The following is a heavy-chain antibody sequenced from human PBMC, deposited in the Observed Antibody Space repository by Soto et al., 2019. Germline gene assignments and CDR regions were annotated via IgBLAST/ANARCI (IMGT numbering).Heavy chain of an antibody. CDR2: INAGNGNT. CDR3: ALIVGVELFDY. Sequence: ASVKVSCKASGYTFTSYGMHWVRQAPGQRLEWMGWINAGNGNTKYSQKFQGRVTITRDTSASTAYMELSSLRSEGTAVYYCALIVGVELFDYWGQGTLVTVSS. CDR1: GYTFTSYG. D-gene: IGHD1-26*01. V-gene: IGHV1-3*01. J-gene: IGHJ4*02.